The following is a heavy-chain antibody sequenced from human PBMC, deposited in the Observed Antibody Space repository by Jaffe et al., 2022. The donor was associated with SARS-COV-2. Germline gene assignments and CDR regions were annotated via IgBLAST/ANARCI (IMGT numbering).Heavy chain of an antibody. Sequence: EVQLVESGGGLVKPGGSLRLSCAASGFTFSNAWMSWVRQAPGKGLEWVGRIKSKTDGGTTDYAAPVKGRFTISRDDSKNTLYLQMNSLKTEDTAVYYCTTGPITTVGATTRRAFDIWGQGTMVTVSS. D-gene: IGHD1-26*01. V-gene: IGHV3-15*01. CDR3: TTGPITTVGATTRRAFDI. CDR2: IKSKTDGGTT. J-gene: IGHJ3*02. CDR1: GFTFSNAW.